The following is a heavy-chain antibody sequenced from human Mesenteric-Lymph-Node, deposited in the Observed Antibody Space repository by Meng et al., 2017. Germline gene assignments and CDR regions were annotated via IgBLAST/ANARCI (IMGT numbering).Heavy chain of an antibody. Sequence: GGSLRLSCVASGFTFSSYEMNWVRQAPGKGLEWVSYISSSGSTIYYADSVKGRFTISRDNAKNSLYLQMNSLRAEDTAVYYCARYCSGGSCYDDYWGQGTLVTVSS. J-gene: IGHJ4*02. CDR1: GFTFSSYE. D-gene: IGHD2-15*01. V-gene: IGHV3-48*03. CDR3: ARYCSGGSCYDDY. CDR2: ISSSGSTI.